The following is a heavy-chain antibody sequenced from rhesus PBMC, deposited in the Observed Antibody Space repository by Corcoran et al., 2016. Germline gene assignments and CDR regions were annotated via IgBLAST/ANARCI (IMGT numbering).Heavy chain of an antibody. V-gene: IGHV4-165*01. CDR1: GGSFSGYY. CDR2: ISGSSGRT. J-gene: IGHJ4*01. CDR3: AREHQHCSDSGCSSGYFDY. Sequence: QVQLQESGPGLVKPSETLSLTCAVSGGSFSGYYWGWIRQPPGTGLEWIGFISGSSGRTDYKPARKGRVTISTDTSKYQFSRKLSSVTAADTAVYYCAREHQHCSDSGCSSGYFDYWGQGVLVTVSS. D-gene: IGHD2-33*01.